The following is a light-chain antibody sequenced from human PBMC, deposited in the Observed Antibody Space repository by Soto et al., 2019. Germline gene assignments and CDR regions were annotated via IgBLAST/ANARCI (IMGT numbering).Light chain of an antibody. Sequence: EIVLTQSPGTLSLSPGERATLSCRASQSVSSSYFAWYQQKPGQAPRLLIYGASSRATGIPDRFSGSGSGTDFTLTISRLEPEDFAVYYCQQCGSSLWTFGQGTKVEIK. CDR2: GAS. CDR3: QQCGSSLWT. J-gene: IGKJ1*01. CDR1: QSVSSSY. V-gene: IGKV3-20*01.